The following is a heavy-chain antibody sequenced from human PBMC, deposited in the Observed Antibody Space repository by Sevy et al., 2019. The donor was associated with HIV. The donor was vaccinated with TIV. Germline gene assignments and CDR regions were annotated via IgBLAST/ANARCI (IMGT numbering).Heavy chain of an antibody. CDR1: GFTFSSYS. CDR2: ISSSSSTYI. J-gene: IGHJ4*02. CDR3: ARGQNGKFDY. Sequence: GGFLRLSCAASGFTFSSYSMTWVRQAPGKGLEWVSSISSSSSTYIFYADSVKGRFTISRDNAKNSLFLQMNTLRAEDSALYYCARGQNGKFDYWGQGTLVTVSS. D-gene: IGHD1-1*01. V-gene: IGHV3-21*01.